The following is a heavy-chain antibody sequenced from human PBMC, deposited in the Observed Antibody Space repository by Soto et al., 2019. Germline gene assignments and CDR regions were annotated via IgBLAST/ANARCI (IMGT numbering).Heavy chain of an antibody. CDR1: GYTFTSYD. D-gene: IGHD2-21*01. CDR3: ARSLAEMIETYYYGMDV. Sequence: GASVKVSCKASGYTFTSYDINWVRQATGQGLEWMGWMNPKSGNTGYAQKFQGRVTMTRNTSISTAYMELSSLRSEDTAVYYCARSLAEMIETYYYGMDVWGQGTTVTVSS. CDR2: MNPKSGNT. J-gene: IGHJ6*02. V-gene: IGHV1-8*01.